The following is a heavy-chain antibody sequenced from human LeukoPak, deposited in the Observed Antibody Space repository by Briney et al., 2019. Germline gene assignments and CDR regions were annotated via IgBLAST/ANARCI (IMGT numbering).Heavy chain of an antibody. D-gene: IGHD3-16*01. Sequence: SETLSLTCTVSGGSISSSSYYWGWIRQPPGKGLEWIGSIYYSGSTYYNPSLKSRVTISVDTSKNQFSLKLSSVTAADTAVYYCARHPGGYYYYYMDVWGKGTTVTISS. CDR1: GGSISSSSYY. J-gene: IGHJ6*03. CDR2: IYYSGST. V-gene: IGHV4-39*01. CDR3: ARHPGGYYYYYMDV.